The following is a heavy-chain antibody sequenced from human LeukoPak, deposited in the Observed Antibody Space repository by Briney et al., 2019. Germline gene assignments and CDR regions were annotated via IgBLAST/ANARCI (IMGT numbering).Heavy chain of an antibody. CDR2: INHSGST. D-gene: IGHD6-19*01. CDR1: GGSFSGYY. J-gene: IGHJ4*02. V-gene: IGHV4-34*01. CDR3: ARGWNRSGWYVY. Sequence: SETLSLTCAVYGGSFSGYYWSWIRQPPGKGLEWIGEINHSGSTNYNPSLKSRVTISVDTSKNQFSLKLSSVTAADTAVYYCARGWNRSGWYVYWGQGTPVTVSS.